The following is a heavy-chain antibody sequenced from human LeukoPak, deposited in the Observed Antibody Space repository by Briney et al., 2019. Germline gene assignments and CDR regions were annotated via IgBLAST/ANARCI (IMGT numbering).Heavy chain of an antibody. J-gene: IGHJ4*02. CDR1: GGSISSSNW. Sequence: PSETLSLTCAVSGGSISSSNWWSWVRQPPGKGLEWIGEIYHSGSTNYNPSLESRVTISVDKSKNQLSLKLSSVTAADTAVYYCASNGDYGNYYFDYWGQGTLVTVSS. V-gene: IGHV4-4*02. CDR3: ASNGDYGNYYFDY. CDR2: IYHSGST. D-gene: IGHD4-17*01.